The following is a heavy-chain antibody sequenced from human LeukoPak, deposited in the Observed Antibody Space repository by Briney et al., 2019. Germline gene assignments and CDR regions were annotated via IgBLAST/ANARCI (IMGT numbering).Heavy chain of an antibody. D-gene: IGHD6-25*01. V-gene: IGHV2-5*02. CDR2: SYWVNDN. CDR1: GLPLPTRGLG. J-gene: IGHJ4*02. Sequence: SGPTLVNPTQTLTLTCTVSGLPLPTRGLGVGWIRQPPGKALEWLALSYWVNDNRYSPSMKSRLTIARDTSKNQVVLTISNMDPVATTTYYSALRLGAAAASMVEFFDSWGGGTLVAVSS. CDR3: ALRLGAAAASMVEFFDS.